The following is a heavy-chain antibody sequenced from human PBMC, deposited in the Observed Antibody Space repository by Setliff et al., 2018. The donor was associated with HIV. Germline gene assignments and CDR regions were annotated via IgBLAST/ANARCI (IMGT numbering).Heavy chain of an antibody. D-gene: IGHD6-6*01. Sequence: SETLSLTCSVSGGSVSSSSHYWGWIRQPPGKGLEWIGSIYYSGGTFYQPSLSGRVTISVDSSKNQFFLSLTSVTAADTAVYYCTRREYTWGQGKLVTSPQ. CDR2: IYYSGGT. CDR1: GGSVSSSSHY. V-gene: IGHV4-39*01. J-gene: IGHJ4*02. CDR3: TRREYT.